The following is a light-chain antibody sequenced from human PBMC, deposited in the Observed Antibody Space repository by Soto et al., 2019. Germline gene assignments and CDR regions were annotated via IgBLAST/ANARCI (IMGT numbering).Light chain of an antibody. CDR2: EVS. CDR3: SSYTSSSNLYV. Sequence: QSALTQPASLSGSPGQSITISCTGTISDVGGYNYVSWYQQHPGKAPKLMIYEVSNRPSGVSNRFSGSKSGNTASLTISGLQAEDEADYYCSSYTSSSNLYVFGTGTKV. J-gene: IGLJ1*01. V-gene: IGLV2-14*01. CDR1: ISDVGGYNY.